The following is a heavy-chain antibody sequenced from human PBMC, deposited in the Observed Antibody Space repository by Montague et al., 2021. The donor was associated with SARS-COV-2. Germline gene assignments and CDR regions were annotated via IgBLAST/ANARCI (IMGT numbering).Heavy chain of an antibody. V-gene: IGHV4-39*02. CDR1: GDSISRSHYF. Sequence: SETLSLTCSVSGDSISRSHYFWAWIRQPPGMGLEWIGSIYFTGKTYYXPSLKSRATISIDTSKNHFSLRLSSVTAADSAVFYCARWGLNNAFDIWGLGTMITISS. D-gene: IGHD1/OR15-1a*01. CDR2: IYFTGKT. J-gene: IGHJ3*02. CDR3: ARWGLNNAFDI.